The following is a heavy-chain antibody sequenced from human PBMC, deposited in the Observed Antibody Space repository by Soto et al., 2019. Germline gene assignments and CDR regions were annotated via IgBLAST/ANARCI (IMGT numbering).Heavy chain of an antibody. J-gene: IGHJ4*02. Sequence: GGSLRLSCAASGFTFSSYGMHWVRQAPGKGLEWVAVISYDGSNKYYADSVKGRFTISRDNSKNTLYLQMNSLRAEDTAVYYCAKDRTSSGYYYGNYFDYWGQGT. CDR1: GFTFSSYG. D-gene: IGHD3-22*01. V-gene: IGHV3-30*18. CDR2: ISYDGSNK. CDR3: AKDRTSSGYYYGNYFDY.